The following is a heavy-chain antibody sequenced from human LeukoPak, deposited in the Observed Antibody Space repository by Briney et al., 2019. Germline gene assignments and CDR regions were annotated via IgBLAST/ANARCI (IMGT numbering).Heavy chain of an antibody. Sequence: ASVKVSCKASGYTFNTYGISWVRQAPGQGLEWMGWISAYNGDTNYAQKVQGSVTMTTDASTSTVYMELRSLRSDDTAVYYCARCRASLRTPPYWYFDLWGRGSLVTVSS. CDR3: ARCRASLRTPPYWYFDL. D-gene: IGHD5/OR15-5a*01. V-gene: IGHV1-18*01. CDR2: ISAYNGDT. J-gene: IGHJ2*01. CDR1: GYTFNTYG.